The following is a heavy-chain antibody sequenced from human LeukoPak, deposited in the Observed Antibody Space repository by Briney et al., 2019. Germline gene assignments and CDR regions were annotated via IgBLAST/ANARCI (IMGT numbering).Heavy chain of an antibody. D-gene: IGHD3-10*01. CDR2: ISSSSSYI. Sequence: PGGSLRLSCAASGFTFSSYSMNWVRQAPGKGLEWVSSISSSSSYIYHADSVKGRFTISRDNAKNSLYLQMNSLRAEDTAVYYCARVSMVRGVRVDYWGQGTLVTVSS. J-gene: IGHJ4*02. CDR3: ARVSMVRGVRVDY. V-gene: IGHV3-21*01. CDR1: GFTFSSYS.